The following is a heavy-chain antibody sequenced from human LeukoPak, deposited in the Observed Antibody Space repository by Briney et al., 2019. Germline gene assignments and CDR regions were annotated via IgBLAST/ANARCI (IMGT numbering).Heavy chain of an antibody. CDR1: GYTFTSYY. Sequence: ASVKVSCKASGYTFTSYYMHWVRQAPGQGLEWMGIINPSGGSTKNAQKFQGRVTMTRDMSTNTVYMELSSLRSEDTAIYYCARDLGGAVTIGFDYWGQGTLVTASS. CDR2: INPSGGST. D-gene: IGHD3-16*01. V-gene: IGHV1-46*01. CDR3: ARDLGGAVTIGFDY. J-gene: IGHJ4*02.